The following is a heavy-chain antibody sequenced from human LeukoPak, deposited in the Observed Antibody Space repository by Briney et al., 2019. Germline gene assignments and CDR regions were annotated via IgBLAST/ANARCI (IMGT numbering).Heavy chain of an antibody. J-gene: IGHJ4*02. CDR1: GGSISSSSYY. D-gene: IGHD3-22*01. CDR2: IYYSGST. V-gene: IGHV4-39*07. CDR3: ARRAYYYDSSGYYYFDY. Sequence: SETLSLTCTVTGGSISSSSYYWGWIRQPPGKGLEWIGCIYYSGSTYYNPSLKSRVTISVDTSKNQFSLKLSSVTAADTAVYYCARRAYYYDSSGYYYFDYWGQGTLVTASS.